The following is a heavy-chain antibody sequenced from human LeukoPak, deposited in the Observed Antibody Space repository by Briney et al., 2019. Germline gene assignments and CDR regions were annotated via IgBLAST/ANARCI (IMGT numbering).Heavy chain of an antibody. J-gene: IGHJ3*02. V-gene: IGHV3-30*04. Sequence: GGSLRVSCAASGFSFTKYAMDWVRQAPGKGLEWVAIISKDGSMRYYADSVKGRFTVSRDNSNNAVYQQMNSLKSEDTAVYYCAGEKFDIWGQGTMVTVSA. CDR3: AGEKFDI. CDR2: ISKDGSMR. CDR1: GFSFTKYA.